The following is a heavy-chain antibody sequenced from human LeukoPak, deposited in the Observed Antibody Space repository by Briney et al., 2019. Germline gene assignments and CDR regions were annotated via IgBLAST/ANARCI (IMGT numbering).Heavy chain of an antibody. J-gene: IGHJ6*02. CDR2: INHSGST. CDR1: GGSFSGCY. V-gene: IGHV4-34*01. D-gene: IGHD1-7*01. CDR3: ARGRELRPYYYYYGMDV. Sequence: PSETLCLTCAVYGGSFSGCYWSWIRQPPGKALEWIGEINHSGSTNYNPSLKSRVTISVDTSKNQFSLKLSSVTAADTAVYYCARGRELRPYYYYYGMDVWGQGTTVTVSS.